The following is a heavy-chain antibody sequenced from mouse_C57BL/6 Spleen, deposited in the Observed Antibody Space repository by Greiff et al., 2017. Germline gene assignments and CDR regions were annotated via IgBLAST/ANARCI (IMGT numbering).Heavy chain of an antibody. D-gene: IGHD2-3*01. J-gene: IGHJ4*01. Sequence: VQLQQPGAELVMPGASVKLSCKASGYTFTSYWMHWVKQRPGQGLEWIGEIDPSDSYTNYNQKFKGKSTLTVDKSSSTAYMQLSSLTSEDSAVYYCARSGGGPSMAMDYWGQGTSVTVSS. CDR1: GYTFTSYW. CDR3: ARSGGGPSMAMDY. V-gene: IGHV1-69*01. CDR2: IDPSDSYT.